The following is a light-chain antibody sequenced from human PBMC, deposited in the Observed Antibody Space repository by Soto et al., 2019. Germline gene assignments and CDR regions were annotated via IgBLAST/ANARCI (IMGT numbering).Light chain of an antibody. CDR1: QSVSNNY. Sequence: EIVLTQSPGTLSLSPGERATLSCRASQSVSNNYLAWYQQKPGQPPRLLIYGASNRATAIPDRFSGSGSGTDFTLTISRLEPEDFAVYYCQQYGSSGTFGQGTKVEIK. J-gene: IGKJ1*01. V-gene: IGKV3-20*01. CDR2: GAS. CDR3: QQYGSSGT.